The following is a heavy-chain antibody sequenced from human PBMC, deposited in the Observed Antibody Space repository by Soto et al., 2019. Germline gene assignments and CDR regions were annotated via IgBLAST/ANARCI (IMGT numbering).Heavy chain of an antibody. CDR3: ARVDNSNYPYYYYYMDV. CDR2: ISAYNGNT. CDR1: GYTFTSYG. V-gene: IGHV1-18*01. Sequence: ASVKVSCKASGYTFTSYGISWVRQAPGQGLEWMGWISAYNGNTNYAQKLQGRVTMTTDTSTSKAYMELRSLRSDDTAVYYCARVDNSNYPYYYYYMDVWGKGTTVTVSS. D-gene: IGHD1-7*01. J-gene: IGHJ6*03.